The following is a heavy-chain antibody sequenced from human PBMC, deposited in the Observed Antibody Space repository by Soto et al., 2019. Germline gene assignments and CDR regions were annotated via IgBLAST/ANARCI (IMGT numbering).Heavy chain of an antibody. J-gene: IGHJ4*02. CDR1: GFTFSSYA. Sequence: GGSLRLSCAASGFTFSSYAMSWVRQAPGKGLEWVSAISGSGGSTYYADSVKGRFTISRDNSKNTLYLQMNSLRAEDTAVYYCAKVWAPYYYGSGSYYNGWYFDYWGQGTLVTVSS. D-gene: IGHD3-10*01. CDR3: AKVWAPYYYGSGSYYNGWYFDY. CDR2: ISGSGGST. V-gene: IGHV3-23*01.